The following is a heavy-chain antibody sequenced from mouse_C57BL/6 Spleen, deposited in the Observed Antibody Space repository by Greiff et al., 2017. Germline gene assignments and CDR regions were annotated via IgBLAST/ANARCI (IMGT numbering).Heavy chain of an antibody. CDR3: ARAAQATDWFAC. D-gene: IGHD3-2*02. V-gene: IGHV5-4*01. CDR2: ISDGGSYT. J-gene: IGHJ3*01. CDR1: GFTFSSYA. Sequence: EVQGVESGGGLVKPGGSLKLSCAASGFTFSSYAMSWVRQTPEKRLEWVATISDGGSYTYYPDNVKGRFTISRDNAKNNLYLQMSHLKSEDTAMYYCARAAQATDWFACWGQGTLVTVSA.